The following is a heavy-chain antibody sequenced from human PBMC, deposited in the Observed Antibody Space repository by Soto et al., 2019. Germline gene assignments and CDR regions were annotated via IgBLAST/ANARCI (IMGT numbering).Heavy chain of an antibody. D-gene: IGHD3-9*01. J-gene: IGHJ4*02. CDR1: GYSFSNYG. CDR2: ISPYNGRT. CDR3: AKEGQYDLLAGYYYY. Sequence: ASVKVSCKASGYSFSNYGIAWVRQAPGQGPEWMGWISPYNGRTNYAQNVKGRVVMTTDISTNTVYLELRSLRAEDTALYYCAKEGQYDLLAGYYYYWGQGTLVTVSS. V-gene: IGHV1-18*01.